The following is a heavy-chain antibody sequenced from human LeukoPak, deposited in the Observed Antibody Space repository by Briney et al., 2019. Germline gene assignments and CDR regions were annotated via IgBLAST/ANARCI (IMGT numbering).Heavy chain of an antibody. CDR2: IYIGDNS. J-gene: IGHJ4*02. Sequence: PGGSLRLSCAASGLTVSSSYMSWVRQAPGKGLEWVSIIYIGDNSHYTDSVKGRFTISRHNSKNTLYLQMNNLRAEDTAVYYCARVRPWVFDYWGQGTLVTVSS. CDR1: GLTVSSSY. V-gene: IGHV3-53*04. CDR3: ARVRPWVFDY.